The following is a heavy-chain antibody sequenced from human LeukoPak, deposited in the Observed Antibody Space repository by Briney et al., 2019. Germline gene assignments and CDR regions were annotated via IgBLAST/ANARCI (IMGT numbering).Heavy chain of an antibody. J-gene: IGHJ5*02. D-gene: IGHD3-22*01. V-gene: IGHV1-58*01. CDR3: ARGQLTYDSSGYYVAGWFDP. CDR2: IVVGSGNT. Sequence: SVKVSCKASGFTFTSSAVQWVRQARGQRLEWIGWIVVGSGNTNYAQKFQERVTITRDMSTSTAYMELSSLRSEDTAVYYCARGQLTYDSSGYYVAGWFDPWGQGTLVTVSS. CDR1: GFTFTSSA.